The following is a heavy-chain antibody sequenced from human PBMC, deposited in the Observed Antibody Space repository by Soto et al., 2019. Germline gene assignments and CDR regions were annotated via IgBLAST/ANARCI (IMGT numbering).Heavy chain of an antibody. CDR3: AHRRGSSGWYDGNYFGY. D-gene: IGHD6-19*01. CDR1: GFSLSTNEVG. CDR2: IYWDDDK. J-gene: IGHJ4*02. V-gene: IGHV2-5*02. Sequence: SGPTLVNPTQTLTLTCTSSGFSLSTNEVGVGWIRQPPGKALEWLALIYWDDDKRYSPSLKSRLTITKDTSKNQVVLTMTNMDPVDTATYYCAHRRGSSGWYDGNYFGYWGQGTLVTVSS.